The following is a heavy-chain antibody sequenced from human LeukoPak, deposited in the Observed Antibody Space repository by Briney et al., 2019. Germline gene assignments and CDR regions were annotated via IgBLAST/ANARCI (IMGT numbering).Heavy chain of an antibody. J-gene: IGHJ4*02. CDR1: GFTFSDYY. D-gene: IGHD1-26*01. CDR2: ISSSGSTI. CDR3: ARARIVGATEAFDY. Sequence: GGSLRLSCAASGFTFSDYYMSWIRQAPGKGLEWVSYISSSGSTIYYADSVKGRFTISRDNAKNSLYLQMNSLRAEDTAVYYCARARIVGATEAFDYWGQGTLVTVSS. V-gene: IGHV3-11*01.